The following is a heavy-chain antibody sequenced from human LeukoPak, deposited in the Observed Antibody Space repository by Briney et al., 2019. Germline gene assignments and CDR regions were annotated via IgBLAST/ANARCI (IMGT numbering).Heavy chain of an antibody. J-gene: IGHJ3*02. CDR1: GGTFSSYA. V-gene: IGHV1-69*13. Sequence: GASVKVSCKASGGTFSSYAISWVRQAPGQGLEWMGGIIPIFGTANYAQKFQGRVTITADESTSTAYMELSSLRSEDTAVYYCARGIYKYDAGGDAFDIWGQGTMVTVSS. CDR2: IIPIFGTA. CDR3: ARGIYKYDAGGDAFDI. D-gene: IGHD3-3*01.